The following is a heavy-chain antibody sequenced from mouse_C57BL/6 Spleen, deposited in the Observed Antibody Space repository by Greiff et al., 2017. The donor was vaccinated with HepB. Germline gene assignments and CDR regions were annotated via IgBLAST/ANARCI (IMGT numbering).Heavy chain of an antibody. V-gene: IGHV1-5*01. J-gene: IGHJ4*01. CDR2: IYPGNSDT. D-gene: IGHD2-4*01. Sequence: DVKLVESGTVLARPGASVKMSCKTSGYTFTSYWMHWVKQRPGQGLEWIGAIYPGNSDTSYNQKFKGKAKLTAVTSASTAYMELSSLTNEDSAVYYCTRADYDDYAMDYWGQGTSVTVSS. CDR3: TRADYDDYAMDY. CDR1: GYTFTSYW.